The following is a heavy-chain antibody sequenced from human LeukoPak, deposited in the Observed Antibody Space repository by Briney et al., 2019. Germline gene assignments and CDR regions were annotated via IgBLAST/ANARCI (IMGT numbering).Heavy chain of an antibody. J-gene: IGHJ6*03. V-gene: IGHV1-18*01. CDR1: GYTFTSYG. CDR3: ARAFGGDPGYYYYMDV. Sequence: GASVKVSYKASGYTFTSYGISWVRQAPGQGLEWMGWIIAYTGYTNYAQNFQGRVTMTTDTSTSTAYMELRSLRSDDTAVYYCARAFGGDPGYYYYMDVWGKGTTVTVSS. D-gene: IGHD3-10*01. CDR2: IIAYTGYT.